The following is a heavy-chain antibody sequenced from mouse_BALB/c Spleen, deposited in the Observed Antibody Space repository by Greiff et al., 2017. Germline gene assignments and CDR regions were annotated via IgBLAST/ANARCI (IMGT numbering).Heavy chain of an antibody. CDR3: ARGLDYVVFAY. CDR1: GYTFTSYW. J-gene: IGHJ3*01. V-gene: IGHV1-87*01. D-gene: IGHD1-1*01. Sequence: QVQLQQSGAELARPGASVKLSCKASGYTFTSYWMQWVKQRPGQGLEWIGAIYPGDGDTRYTQKFKGKATLTADKSSSTAYMQLSSLASEDSAVYYCARGLDYVVFAYWGQGTLVTVSA. CDR2: IYPGDGDT.